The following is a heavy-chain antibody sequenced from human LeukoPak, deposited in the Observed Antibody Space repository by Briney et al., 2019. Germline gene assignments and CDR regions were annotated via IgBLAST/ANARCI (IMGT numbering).Heavy chain of an antibody. J-gene: IGHJ5*02. D-gene: IGHD3-3*01. V-gene: IGHV4-34*01. Sequence: PSETLSLTCAVYGGSFSGYYWSWIRQPPGKGLEWIGEINHSGSTNYNPSLKSRVTISVDTSKNQFSLKLSPVTAADTAVYYCASRRYDFWSGYYSYGSWFDPWGQGTLVTVSS. CDR1: GGSFSGYY. CDR2: INHSGST. CDR3: ASRRYDFWSGYYSYGSWFDP.